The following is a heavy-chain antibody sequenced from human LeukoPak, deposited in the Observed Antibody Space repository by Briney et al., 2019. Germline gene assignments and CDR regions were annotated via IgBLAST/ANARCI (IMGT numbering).Heavy chain of an antibody. J-gene: IGHJ4*02. D-gene: IGHD4-17*01. CDR2: MNPNSGNT. CDR3: ARDLTTVTRALSDY. CDR1: GYTFTSYD. V-gene: IGHV1-8*03. Sequence: ASVKVSCKASGYTFTSYDINWVRQATGQGLEWMGWMNPNSGNTGYAQKFQGRVTITRNTSISTAYMELRSLRSDDTAVYYCARDLTTVTRALSDYWGQGTLVTVSS.